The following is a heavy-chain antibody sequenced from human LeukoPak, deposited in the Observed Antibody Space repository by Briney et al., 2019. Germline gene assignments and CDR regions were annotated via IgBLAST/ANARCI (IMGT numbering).Heavy chain of an antibody. J-gene: IGHJ4*02. CDR1: GGSISSYY. V-gene: IGHV4-59*01. D-gene: IGHD4-17*01. CDR3: ARLTPVTTYFDY. CDR2: IYYSGST. Sequence: SETLSLTCTVSGGSISSYYWSWIRQPPGKGLEWIGYIYYSGSTNYNPSLKSRVTISVDTSKNQFSLKLSSVTAADTAVYYCARLTPVTTYFDYWGQGTLVTVSS.